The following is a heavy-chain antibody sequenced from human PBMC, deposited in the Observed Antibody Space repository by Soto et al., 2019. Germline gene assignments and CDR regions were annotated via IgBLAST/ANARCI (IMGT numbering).Heavy chain of an antibody. CDR1: GFTFSSYG. CDR2: IWYDGSNK. J-gene: IGHJ6*03. CDR3: ARGEENYYYYYMDV. Sequence: GGPLRLSCAASGFTFSSYGMHWVRQAPGKGLEWVAVIWYDGSNKYYADSVKGRFTISRDNSKNTLYLQMNSLRAEDTAVYYCARGEENYYYYYMDVWGKGTTVTVSS. V-gene: IGHV3-33*01.